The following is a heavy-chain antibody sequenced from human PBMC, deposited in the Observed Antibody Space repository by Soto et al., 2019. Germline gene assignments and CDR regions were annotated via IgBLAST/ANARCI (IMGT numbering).Heavy chain of an antibody. Sequence: SETLSLTCTVSGGSISSRSHHWGWIRQPPGKGLEWIGSIYYSGSTYYDPSLKSRVTISVDTSKNQFSLRLRSVSAADTAVYYCARHLGDAGWDNWFDPWGQGSLVTVSS. CDR1: GGSISSRSHH. V-gene: IGHV4-39*01. CDR2: IYYSGST. D-gene: IGHD6-19*01. J-gene: IGHJ5*02. CDR3: ARHLGDAGWDNWFDP.